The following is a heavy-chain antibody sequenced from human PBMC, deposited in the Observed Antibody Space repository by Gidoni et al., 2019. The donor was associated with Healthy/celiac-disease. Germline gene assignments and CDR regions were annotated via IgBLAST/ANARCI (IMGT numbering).Heavy chain of an antibody. V-gene: IGHV3-48*03. CDR2: ISSSGSTI. CDR1: GFTFSSYE. CDR3: ARERRIMITFGGVIVPRNNYFDY. D-gene: IGHD3-16*02. Sequence: EVQLVESGGGLVQPGGSLRLSCSASGFTFSSYEMTWVRQAPGKGLEWVSYISSSGSTIYYADSVKGRFTISRDNAKNSLYLQMNSLRAEDTAVYYCARERRIMITFGGVIVPRNNYFDYWGQGTLVTVSS. J-gene: IGHJ4*02.